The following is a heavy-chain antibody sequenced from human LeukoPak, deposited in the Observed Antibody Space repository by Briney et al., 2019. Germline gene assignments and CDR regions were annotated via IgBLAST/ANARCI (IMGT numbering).Heavy chain of an antibody. CDR2: ISSSGSTI. Sequence: GGSLRLSCAASGFTFSSYEMNWVRQAPGKGLEWVSYISSSGSTIYYADSVKGRFTISRDNAKNSLYLQMNSLRAEDTAVYYCVSSIGWGEFDYWGQGTLVTVSS. CDR3: VSSIGWGEFDY. CDR1: GFTFSSYE. D-gene: IGHD6-19*01. J-gene: IGHJ4*02. V-gene: IGHV3-48*03.